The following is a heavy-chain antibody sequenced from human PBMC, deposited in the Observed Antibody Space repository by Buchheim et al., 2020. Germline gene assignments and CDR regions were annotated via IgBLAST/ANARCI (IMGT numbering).Heavy chain of an antibody. CDR3: TSSSGFYYEGNDY. CDR1: GFTFSNYA. Sequence: EVQLLESGGGLVQPGGSLRLSCAASGFTFSNYAMSWGRQAPGKGLEWVSAISGSGDTTYYADSVKGRFTISRDNSKNRVFLQMSSLRAEDTALYYCTSSSGFYYEGNDYWGQGTL. J-gene: IGHJ4*02. CDR2: ISGSGDTT. V-gene: IGHV3-23*01. D-gene: IGHD3-22*01.